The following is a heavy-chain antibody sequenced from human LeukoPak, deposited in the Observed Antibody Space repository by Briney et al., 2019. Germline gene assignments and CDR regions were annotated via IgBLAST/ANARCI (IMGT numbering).Heavy chain of an antibody. Sequence: PSETPSLTCTVSGGSISSGGYYWSWIRQHPGKGLEWIGYIYYSGSTYYNQSLKSRVTISVDTSKNQFSLKLSSVTAADTAVYYCARGAPLYYYDSSGYYDYWGQGTLVTVSS. J-gene: IGHJ4*02. CDR1: GGSISSGGYY. V-gene: IGHV4-31*03. D-gene: IGHD3-22*01. CDR3: ARGAPLYYYDSSGYYDY. CDR2: IYYSGST.